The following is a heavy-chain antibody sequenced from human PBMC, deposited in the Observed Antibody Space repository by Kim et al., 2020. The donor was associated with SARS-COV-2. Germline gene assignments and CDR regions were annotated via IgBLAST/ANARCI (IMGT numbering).Heavy chain of an antibody. CDR2: IMWNSGGT. D-gene: IGHD2-21*01. Sequence: GGSLRLSCIASGFTFNDHAMHWVRQAPGKGLEWVSGIMWNSGGTGFADSVKGRFTTSIDTAKNSLYLQMNSLRPEDTALYYCTKDVLDGGADVWGQGT. CDR3: TKDVLDGGADV. J-gene: IGHJ6*01. V-gene: IGHV3-9*01. CDR1: GFTFNDHA.